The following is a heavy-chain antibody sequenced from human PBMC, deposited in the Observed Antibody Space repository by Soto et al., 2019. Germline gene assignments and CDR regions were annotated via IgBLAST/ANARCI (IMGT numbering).Heavy chain of an antibody. D-gene: IGHD3-22*01. CDR3: AIPTRYYYDSSGQSAWFDP. CDR2: IIPIFGTA. Sequence: SVKVSCKASGGTFSSYAISWVRQAPGQGLERMGGIIPIFGTANYAQKFQGRVTITADESTSAAYMELSSLRSEDTAVYYCAIPTRYYYDSSGQSAWFDPWGQGTLVTVSS. J-gene: IGHJ5*02. CDR1: GGTFSSYA. V-gene: IGHV1-69*13.